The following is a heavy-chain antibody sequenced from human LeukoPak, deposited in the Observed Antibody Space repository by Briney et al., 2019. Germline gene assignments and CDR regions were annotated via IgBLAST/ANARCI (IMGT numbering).Heavy chain of an antibody. CDR1: GFTFSDSY. D-gene: IGHD3-22*01. V-gene: IGHV3-30*02. Sequence: GGSLRLSCTASGFTFSDSYMTWVRQAPGKGLEWVAFIRYDGSNKYYADSVKGRFTISRDNSKNTLYLQMNSLRAEDTAVYYCAKTQMPYDSSGYWAFDYWGQGTLVTVSS. CDR3: AKTQMPYDSSGYWAFDY. J-gene: IGHJ4*02. CDR2: IRYDGSNK.